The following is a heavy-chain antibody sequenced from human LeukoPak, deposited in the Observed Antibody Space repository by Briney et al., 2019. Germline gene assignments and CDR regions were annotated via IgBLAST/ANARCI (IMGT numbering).Heavy chain of an antibody. CDR2: TNPGGQT. D-gene: IGHD2-2*02. CDR1: GVSFRAHY. Sequence: SETLSLTCAVHGVSFRAHYWSWIRQSPGKGLEWIGETNPGGQTNYNPSLKSRVTISVGPSENRFSLRLTSVTAADTAVYFCARIRCGHSDGICYNYWGRGTLVTVSS. J-gene: IGHJ4*02. V-gene: IGHV4-34*01. CDR3: ARIRCGHSDGICYNY.